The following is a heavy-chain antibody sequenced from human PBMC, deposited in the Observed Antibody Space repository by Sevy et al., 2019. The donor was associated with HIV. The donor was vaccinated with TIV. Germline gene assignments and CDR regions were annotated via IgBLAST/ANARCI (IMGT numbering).Heavy chain of an antibody. V-gene: IGHV3-72*01. CDR3: ARGRGGEFDY. CDR2: TRNKANSYTT. Sequence: GGSLRLSCAASGFTFSDHYMDWVRQAPGKGLEWVGRTRNKANSYTTEHAASVKGRFTISRDDSKNSLYLQMSSLKTEDTAVYYCARGRGGEFDYWGQGTLVTVSS. CDR1: GFTFSDHY. J-gene: IGHJ4*02. D-gene: IGHD3-16*01.